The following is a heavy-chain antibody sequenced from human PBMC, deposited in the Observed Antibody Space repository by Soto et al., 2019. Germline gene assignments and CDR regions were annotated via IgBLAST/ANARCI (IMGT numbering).Heavy chain of an antibody. CDR2: INHSGST. J-gene: IGHJ3*02. V-gene: IGHV4-34*01. CDR1: GGSFSGYY. CDR3: ARVDTMIVRVGAFDI. Sequence: PSETLSLTCAVYGGSFSGYYWSWIRQPPGKGLEWIGEINHSGSTNYNPSLKSRVTISVDTSKNQFSLKLSSVTAADTAVYYCARVDTMIVRVGAFDIWGRGTMVT. D-gene: IGHD3-22*01.